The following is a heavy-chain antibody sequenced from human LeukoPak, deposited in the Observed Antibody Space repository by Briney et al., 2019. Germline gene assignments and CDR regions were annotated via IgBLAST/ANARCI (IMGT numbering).Heavy chain of an antibody. D-gene: IGHD1-1*01. Sequence: GGSLRLSCAASGFSFSSYAMGWVRQAPGKGLEWVSTISGGGGRTYYADSVKGRFTISRDNSKNTLYLQMNSLRAEDTAEYYCAKGARSTWDAFDIWGQGTMVIVSS. CDR1: GFSFSSYA. CDR3: AKGARSTWDAFDI. CDR2: ISGGGGRT. V-gene: IGHV3-23*01. J-gene: IGHJ3*02.